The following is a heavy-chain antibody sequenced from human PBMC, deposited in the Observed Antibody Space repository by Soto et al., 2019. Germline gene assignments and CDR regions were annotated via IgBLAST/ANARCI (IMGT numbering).Heavy chain of an antibody. Sequence: QVQLVESGGGVVQSGRSLRLSCAASGFTFSSYGMHWVRQAPGKGLEWVAVIWYDGSNKYYADSVKGRFTISRDNSKSTRYLQMNSLRAEDTAVYYCARDPAVAGTWELAFDYWGQGTLVTVSS. CDR1: GFTFSSYG. V-gene: IGHV3-33*01. CDR2: IWYDGSNK. CDR3: ARDPAVAGTWELAFDY. D-gene: IGHD6-19*01. J-gene: IGHJ4*02.